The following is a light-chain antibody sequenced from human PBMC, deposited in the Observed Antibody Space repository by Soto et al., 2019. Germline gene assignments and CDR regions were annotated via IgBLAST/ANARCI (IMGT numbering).Light chain of an antibody. CDR2: AAS. V-gene: IGKV1-8*01. Sequence: AIRMAQSQSSFSASTGDRVTITCRASQGISSYLAWYQQKPGKAPKLLIYAASTLQSGVPSRFSGSGSGTDFTLTISCLQSEDFATYYRQQYYSYPRTFGQGTKVEIK. J-gene: IGKJ1*01. CDR1: QGISSY. CDR3: QQYYSYPRT.